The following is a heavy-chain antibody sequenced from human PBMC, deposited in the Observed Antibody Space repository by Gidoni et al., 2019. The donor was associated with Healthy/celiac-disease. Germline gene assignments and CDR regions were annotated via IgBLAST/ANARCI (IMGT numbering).Heavy chain of an antibody. CDR1: GGSISSSNW. V-gene: IGHV4-4*02. CDR2: IYHSGST. D-gene: IGHD2-8*01. Sequence: QVQLQESGPGLVKPSGTLCLTCAVSGGSISSSNWWSWVRQPPGKGLEWIGEIYHSGSTNYNPSLKSRVTISVDKSKNQFSLKLSSVTAADTAVYYCARVGYCTNGVCGANWFDPWGQGTLVTVSS. J-gene: IGHJ5*02. CDR3: ARVGYCTNGVCGANWFDP.